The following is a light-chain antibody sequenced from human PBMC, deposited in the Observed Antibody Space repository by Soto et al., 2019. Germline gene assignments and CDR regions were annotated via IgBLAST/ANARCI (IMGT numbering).Light chain of an antibody. Sequence: EIVMTQSPATLSVSPGVSATLSCRASQHVSSNFAWYRQKPGQAPTLLIYRASTRATGIPARFSGSGSGTEVSLTISSLQYEDFAVYYCQQYSNWPYTLGEGTKLEIK. CDR2: RAS. V-gene: IGKV3-15*01. CDR3: QQYSNWPYT. J-gene: IGKJ2*01. CDR1: QHVSSN.